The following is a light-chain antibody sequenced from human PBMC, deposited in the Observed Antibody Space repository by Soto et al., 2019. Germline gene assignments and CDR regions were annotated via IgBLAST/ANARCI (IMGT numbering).Light chain of an antibody. V-gene: IGLV1-51*01. Sequence: QSVLTQPPLVSAAPGQKVTISCSGSSSNIGNNYVFWYQQLPGTAPKLLIYDNDKRPSGIPDRFSGSKSGTSATLGITGLQTGDEADYYFATWDRSLSVGVFGGGTKLTVL. CDR2: DND. CDR3: ATWDRSLSVGV. CDR1: SSNIGNNY. J-gene: IGLJ2*01.